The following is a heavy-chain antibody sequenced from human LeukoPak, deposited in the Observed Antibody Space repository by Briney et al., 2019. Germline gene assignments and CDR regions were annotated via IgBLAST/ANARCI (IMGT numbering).Heavy chain of an antibody. V-gene: IGHV3-21*01. J-gene: IGHJ4*02. Sequence: PGGSLRLSCAASGFIFSSSTMSWVRQAPGKGLEWVSSININSGYIYYADSVRGRFTISRDNAKNSLLLQMNSLRDEDTAVYYCARDTYDSSGYYGYWGQGTLVTVSS. CDR2: ININSGYI. D-gene: IGHD3-22*01. CDR1: GFIFSSST. CDR3: ARDTYDSSGYYGY.